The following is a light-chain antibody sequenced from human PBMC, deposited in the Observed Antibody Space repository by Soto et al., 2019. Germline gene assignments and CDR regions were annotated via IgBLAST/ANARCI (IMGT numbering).Light chain of an antibody. CDR1: QSLVYSDGNTY. Sequence: DVVLTQTPLSSPVTLGQPASISCRSSQSLVYSDGNTYLSWLHQRPGQPPRLLIYQVSNRFSGVPDRFIGSGAGTDFTLQISRVEAEDVGVYYCLQFSRFPRTFGQGTEVEIK. CDR3: LQFSRFPRT. V-gene: IGKV2-24*01. CDR2: QVS. J-gene: IGKJ1*01.